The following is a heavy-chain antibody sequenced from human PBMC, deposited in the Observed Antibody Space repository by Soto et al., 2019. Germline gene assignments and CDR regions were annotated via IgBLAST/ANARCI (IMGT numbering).Heavy chain of an antibody. J-gene: IGHJ4*02. D-gene: IGHD3-22*01. Sequence: QVQLVQSGAEVKKPGASVKVSCKASGYTFTSYGISWVRQAPGQGLEWMGWISAYNGNTNYAQKLQGRVTMTTDTSTSTAYMELRSLRSDDTAVYYCARSPAHPGLSSGYYGPFDYWGQGTLVTVSS. CDR3: ARSPAHPGLSSGYYGPFDY. V-gene: IGHV1-18*01. CDR2: ISAYNGNT. CDR1: GYTFTSYG.